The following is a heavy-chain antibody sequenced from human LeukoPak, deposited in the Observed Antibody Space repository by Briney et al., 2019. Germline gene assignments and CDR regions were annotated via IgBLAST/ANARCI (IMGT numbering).Heavy chain of an antibody. CDR1: GYTFTSYD. CDR3: ARGAYHYYDSSGYSDAFDI. D-gene: IGHD3-22*01. V-gene: IGHV1-8*01. CDR2: MNPNSGNT. Sequence: EASVKVSCKASGYTFTSYDINWVRQATGQGLEWMGWMNPNSGNTGYAQKFQGRVTMTRNTSISTAYMELSSLRSEDTAVYYCARGAYHYYDSSGYSDAFDIWGQGTMVTVSS. J-gene: IGHJ3*02.